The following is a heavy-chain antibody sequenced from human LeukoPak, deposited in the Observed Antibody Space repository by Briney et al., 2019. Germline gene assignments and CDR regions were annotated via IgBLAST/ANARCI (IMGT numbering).Heavy chain of an antibody. Sequence: SETLSLTCAVSGGSISSSNWWSWVRQPPGKGLEWIGEIYHSGSTNYNPSLKSRVTISVDTSKNQFSLKLSSVTAADTAVYYCARQGRYCSSTSCYTGGFHYYYYMDVWGKGTTVTVSS. CDR1: GGSISSSNW. J-gene: IGHJ6*03. CDR3: ARQGRYCSSTSCYTGGFHYYYYMDV. V-gene: IGHV4-4*02. D-gene: IGHD2-2*02. CDR2: IYHSGST.